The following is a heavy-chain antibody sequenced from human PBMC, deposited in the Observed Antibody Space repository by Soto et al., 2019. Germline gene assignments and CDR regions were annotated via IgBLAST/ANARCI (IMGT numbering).Heavy chain of an antibody. CDR1: GFTFRSYG. CDR2: IWYDGSNT. Sequence: GASMRLSCAESGFTFRSYGMNWARQAPGQGLEWVAVIWYDGSNTYYADSLKGRCTISRDNSKNTLYRQINRRRAEDTAVYYCARDVITMIVAPPEFDPWGQATLVTVSS. CDR3: ARDVITMIVAPPEFDP. V-gene: IGHV3-33*01. D-gene: IGHD3-22*01. J-gene: IGHJ5*02.